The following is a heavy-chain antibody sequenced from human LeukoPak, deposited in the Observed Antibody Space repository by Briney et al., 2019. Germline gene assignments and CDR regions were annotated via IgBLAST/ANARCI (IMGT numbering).Heavy chain of an antibody. CDR1: GFTFDDYA. CDR2: ISGDGVDT. D-gene: IGHD3-22*01. Sequence: PGGSLRLSCAASGFTFDDYAMHWVRQAPGKGLEWVSLISGDGVDTYYAGSVKGRFTISRDNSKNALYLQMNSLRSEDTALYYCAKDIHDRGYADYWGQGTLVTVSS. CDR3: AKDIHDRGYADY. V-gene: IGHV3-43*02. J-gene: IGHJ4*02.